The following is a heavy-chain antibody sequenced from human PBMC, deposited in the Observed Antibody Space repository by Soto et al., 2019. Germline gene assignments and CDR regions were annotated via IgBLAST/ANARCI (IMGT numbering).Heavy chain of an antibody. CDR3: ASLFYYDDSRGYGMDV. V-gene: IGHV5-10-1*01. CDR2: IDPSDSYT. D-gene: IGHD3-22*01. Sequence: GESLKISCKGSGYSFTIYWISWVRQVPGKGLEWMGRIDPSDSYTNYSPSFQGHVTISADKSISTAYLQWSSLKAADTAMYYCASLFYYDDSRGYGMDVWGQGTTVTVSS. CDR1: GYSFTIYW. J-gene: IGHJ6*02.